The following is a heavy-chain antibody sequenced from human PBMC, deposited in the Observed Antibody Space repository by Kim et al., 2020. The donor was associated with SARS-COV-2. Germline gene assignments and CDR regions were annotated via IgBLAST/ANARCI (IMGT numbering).Heavy chain of an antibody. D-gene: IGHD3-10*01. CDR2: ISYDGSNK. J-gene: IGHJ6*02. CDR3: ARLDYYGSGSYYMGYYYYGMDV. CDR1: GFTFSSCA. Sequence: GGSLRLSCAASGFTFSSCAMHWVRQAPGKGLEWVAVISYDGSNKYYADSVKGRFTISRDNSKNTLYLQMNSLRAEDTAVYYCARLDYYGSGSYYMGYYYYGMDVWGQGTTVTVSS. V-gene: IGHV3-30*04.